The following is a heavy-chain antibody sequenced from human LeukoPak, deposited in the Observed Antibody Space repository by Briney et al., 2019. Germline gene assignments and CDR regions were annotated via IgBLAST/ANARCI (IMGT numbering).Heavy chain of an antibody. CDR1: GFTLSDHN. D-gene: IGHD2-15*01. Sequence: GGSLRLSCAISGFTLSDHNMDWVRQAPGKGLEWVRRTTNKAHRYTTHNAASVKGRFTISIEDSQNSLYLQMNSLKTEDTAVYYCARAPSGLDYGGQGILVTVSS. CDR3: ARAPSGLDY. J-gene: IGHJ4*02. V-gene: IGHV3-72*01. CDR2: TTNKAHRYTT.